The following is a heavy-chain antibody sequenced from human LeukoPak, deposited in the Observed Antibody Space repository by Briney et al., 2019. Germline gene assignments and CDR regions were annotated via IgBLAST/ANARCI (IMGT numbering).Heavy chain of an antibody. D-gene: IGHD1-1*01. J-gene: IGHJ4*02. CDR2: TYYRSEWNY. Sequence: SQTLSLTCAISGDSVSINSVAYNWIRQSPSRGLEWLGRTYYRSEWNYEYAVSVRSRITVNLDTSKNQFSLQLNSVTPDDTAVYYCARAVIGTTRYFESWGQGTLVTVSS. CDR3: ARAVIGTTRYFES. V-gene: IGHV6-1*01. CDR1: GDSVSINSVA.